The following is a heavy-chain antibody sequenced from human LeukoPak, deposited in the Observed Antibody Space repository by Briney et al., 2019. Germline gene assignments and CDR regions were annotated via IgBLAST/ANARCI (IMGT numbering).Heavy chain of an antibody. V-gene: IGHV3-74*01. CDR2: INNDGSST. D-gene: IGHD5-24*01. CDR1: GFTFSTYW. CDR3: ARDVWGDRDGFFDN. J-gene: IGHJ4*02. Sequence: GGSLRLSCAASGFTFSTYWMHWVRQVPGKGLVWVSRINNDGSSTTYADSVQGRFTISRDNAKNTLYLQMSSLRVEDTGVYYCARDVWGDRDGFFDNWGQGTLVTVAS.